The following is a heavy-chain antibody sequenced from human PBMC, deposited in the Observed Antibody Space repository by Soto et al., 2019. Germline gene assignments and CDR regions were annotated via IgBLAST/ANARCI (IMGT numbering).Heavy chain of an antibody. Sequence: GASVKVSCKASGYTFTGYYMHWVRQAPGQGLEWMGWINPNSGGTNYAQKFQGWVTMTRDTSISTAYMELSRLRSDDTAVYYCARERGNYEGYYYYYGMDVWGQGTTVTVSS. CDR1: GYTFTGYY. CDR3: ARERGNYEGYYYYYGMDV. J-gene: IGHJ6*02. CDR2: INPNSGGT. V-gene: IGHV1-2*04. D-gene: IGHD4-4*01.